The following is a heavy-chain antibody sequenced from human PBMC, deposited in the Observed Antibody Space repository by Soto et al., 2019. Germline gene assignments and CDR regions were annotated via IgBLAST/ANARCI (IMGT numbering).Heavy chain of an antibody. Sequence: ASVKVSCKASGYTFTSYYMHWVRQAPGQGLEWVGKINPSGGSTSYTQKFQGRVTMTRDTSTSTVYMELSSLRSEDTAVYYCARDFVVVPSALYYFDYWGQGTLVTVSS. CDR1: GYTFTSYY. V-gene: IGHV1-46*01. J-gene: IGHJ4*02. CDR2: INPSGGST. CDR3: ARDFVVVPSALYYFDY. D-gene: IGHD2-2*01.